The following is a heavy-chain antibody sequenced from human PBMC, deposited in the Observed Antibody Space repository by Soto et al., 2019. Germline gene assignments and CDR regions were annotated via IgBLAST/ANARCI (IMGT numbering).Heavy chain of an antibody. J-gene: IGHJ6*03. Sequence: RRSLKLSCVASGFTFSTNGMHLVRQAPGKGLEWVAMISYDGSSTYYADSVKGRFTISRDNSKNTLYLLMDSLRAEDMAVYFCAKDLYSSGWYNYFDPWGKGTTVTVSS. V-gene: IGHV3-30*18. CDR1: GFTFSTNG. CDR3: AKDLYSSGWYNYFDP. CDR2: ISYDGSST. D-gene: IGHD6-19*01.